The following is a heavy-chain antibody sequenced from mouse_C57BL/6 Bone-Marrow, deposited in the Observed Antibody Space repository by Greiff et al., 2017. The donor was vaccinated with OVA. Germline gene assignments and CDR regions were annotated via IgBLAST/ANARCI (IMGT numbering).Heavy chain of an antibody. D-gene: IGHD1-1*01. CDR2: IYPDDSET. V-gene: IGHV1-61*01. Sequence: QVQLKQPGAELVRPGSSVKLSCKASGYTFTSYWMDWVKQRPGQGLEWIDNIYPDDSETHYNQKFKDKATMTVDKSSSTVYMQLSSLTSEDSAVSYCARGLLRCYFDYWGQGTTLTVSS. CDR3: ARGLLRCYFDY. J-gene: IGHJ2*01. CDR1: GYTFTSYW.